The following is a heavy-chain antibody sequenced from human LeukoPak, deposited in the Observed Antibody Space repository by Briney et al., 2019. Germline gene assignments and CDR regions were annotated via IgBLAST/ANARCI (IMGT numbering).Heavy chain of an antibody. V-gene: IGHV4-59*08. J-gene: IGHJ4*02. CDR2: IYYSGST. CDR1: GDSIRSYY. D-gene: IGHD3-16*01. Sequence: PSETLSLTCSVSGDSIRSYYWSWIRQPPGKGLEWIGYIYYSGSTNYNPSLKSRVTISVDTSKNQFSLKLSSVTAADTAVYYCASGGDFDYWGQGTLVTVSS. CDR3: ASGGDFDY.